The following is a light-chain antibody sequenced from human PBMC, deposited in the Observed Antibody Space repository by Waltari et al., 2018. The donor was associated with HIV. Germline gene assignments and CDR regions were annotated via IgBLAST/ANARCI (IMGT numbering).Light chain of an antibody. CDR3: QQYYSHPRT. CDR1: QSILFSTTNSNY. J-gene: IGKJ2*01. Sequence: DIVLTQSPDSLTVSLGERATINRKASQSILFSTTNSNYLAWYQQKPGHPPKLLISWASGRRSGVPDRFSGAGSGTDFTLTITSLQAEDVAVYYCQQYYSHPRTFGQGTKLEI. V-gene: IGKV4-1*01. CDR2: WAS.